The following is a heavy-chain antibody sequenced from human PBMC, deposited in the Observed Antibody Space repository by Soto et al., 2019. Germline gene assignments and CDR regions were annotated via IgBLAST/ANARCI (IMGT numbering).Heavy chain of an antibody. CDR2: ISGSGGST. CDR3: AKDPPGDYGSGSSLNYYYGMDV. CDR1: GFTFSSYA. V-gene: IGHV3-23*01. Sequence: GSLRLSCAASGFTFSSYAMSWVRQAPGKGLEWVSAISGSGGSTYYADSVKGRFTISRDNSKNTLYLQMNSLRAEDTAVYYCAKDPPGDYGSGSSLNYYYGMDVWGQGTTVTVSS. J-gene: IGHJ6*02. D-gene: IGHD3-10*01.